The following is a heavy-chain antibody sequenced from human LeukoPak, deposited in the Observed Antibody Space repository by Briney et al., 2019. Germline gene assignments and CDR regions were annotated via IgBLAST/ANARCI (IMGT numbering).Heavy chain of an antibody. J-gene: IGHJ6*03. Sequence: GGSLRLSCAASGFTFSTYSMNWVRQAPGKGLEWVSGIDSGSNNIHYADSVKGRFTISRDDAKNSLYLQMDSLRAEDTAVYYCARVPRDVGTDGMDVWGKGTTVTVSS. V-gene: IGHV3-48*01. CDR2: IDSGSNNI. CDR3: ARVPRDVGTDGMDV. D-gene: IGHD1-1*01. CDR1: GFTFSTYS.